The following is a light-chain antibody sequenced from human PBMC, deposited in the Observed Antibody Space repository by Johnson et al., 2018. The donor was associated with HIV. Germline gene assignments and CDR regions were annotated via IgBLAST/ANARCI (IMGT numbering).Light chain of an antibody. Sequence: QSVLTQPPSVSAAPGQKVSISCSGNTSNIEHNYVSWYQQLPGTAPKLLIYGTTKRPSGIPDRFSGSKSGTSATLGITGLQAGDEADYYCGTWDSNLSAYVFGTGTKVTVL. CDR1: TSNIEHNY. CDR3: GTWDSNLSAYV. CDR2: GTT. J-gene: IGLJ1*01. V-gene: IGLV1-51*01.